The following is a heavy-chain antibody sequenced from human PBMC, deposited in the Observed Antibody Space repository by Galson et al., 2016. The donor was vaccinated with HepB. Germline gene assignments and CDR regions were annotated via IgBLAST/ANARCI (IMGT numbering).Heavy chain of an antibody. D-gene: IGHD6-6*01. CDR1: GFAFSRYN. V-gene: IGHV3-69-1*01. CDR3: VREQSYSGSSWRVYRYFSLDV. J-gene: IGHJ6*02. Sequence: SLRLSCAASGFAFSRYNMHWVRQAPGKRLESVASLTVSSTYYSDSVSGRFTIPRDNARNSLYLQMNRLRAEDTAVYYCVREQSYSGSSWRVYRYFSLDVWGQGTTVTVSS. CDR2: LTVSST.